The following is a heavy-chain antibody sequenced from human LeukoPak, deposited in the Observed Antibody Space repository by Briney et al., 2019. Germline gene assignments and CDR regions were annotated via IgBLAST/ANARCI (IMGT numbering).Heavy chain of an antibody. V-gene: IGHV1-8*01. D-gene: IGHD3-9*01. CDR1: GYTFTSYD. CDR2: MNPNSGNT. Sequence: ASVKVSCKASGYTFTSYDINWVRQATGQGLEWMGWMNPNSGNTGYAQKFQGRVTMTRNTSISTAYMELSSLRSEDTAVYYCARGPVLRYFDWLRQYYYYGMDVWGQGTTVTVSS. CDR3: ARGPVLRYFDWLRQYYYYGMDV. J-gene: IGHJ6*02.